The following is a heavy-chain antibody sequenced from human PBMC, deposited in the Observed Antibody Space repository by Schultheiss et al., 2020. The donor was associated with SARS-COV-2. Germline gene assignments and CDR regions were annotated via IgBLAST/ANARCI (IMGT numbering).Heavy chain of an antibody. V-gene: IGHV3-64*04. CDR3: ARESSYYGSGSIDY. Sequence: GGSLRLSCSASGFTFSSYAMHWVRQAPGKGLEYVSAISSNGGSTYYADSVKGRFTISRDNSKNTLYLQMNSLRAEDTAVYYCARESSYYGSGSIDYWGQGTLVTVS. CDR1: GFTFSSYA. CDR2: ISSNGGST. J-gene: IGHJ4*02. D-gene: IGHD3-10*01.